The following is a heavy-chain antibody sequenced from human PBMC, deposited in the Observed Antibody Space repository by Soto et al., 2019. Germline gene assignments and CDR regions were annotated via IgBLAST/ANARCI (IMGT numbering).Heavy chain of an antibody. CDR2: IFPLTDIP. CDR1: GDTFRNYP. CDR3: ARGPLVVLNYFES. J-gene: IGHJ4*02. V-gene: IGHV1-69*02. Sequence: QVQLVQSGAEVKKPGSSVKDSCKASGDTFRNYPIKWVRQAPGQGLEWMGSIFPLTDIPDYAQNFQARLTISADKSTSTAYMELSSLTSDDTAMYFCARGPLVVLNYFESWGQGTLVTVSS.